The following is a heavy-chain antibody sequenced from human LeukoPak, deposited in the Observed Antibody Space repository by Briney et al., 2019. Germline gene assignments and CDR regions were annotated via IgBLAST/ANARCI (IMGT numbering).Heavy chain of an antibody. D-gene: IGHD7-27*01. CDR3: TTGNWGSFSY. CDR2: IKSKADGGTT. J-gene: IGHJ4*02. CDR1: GFTFSNAW. V-gene: IGHV3-15*01. Sequence: GGSLRLSCAASGFTFSNAWMNWVRQAPGKGVEWVCRIKSKADGGTTDYAAPVKRRFAISRDDSKHTLYLQVNSLQTEDTAVYYCTTGNWGSFSYWGQGTLVTVSS.